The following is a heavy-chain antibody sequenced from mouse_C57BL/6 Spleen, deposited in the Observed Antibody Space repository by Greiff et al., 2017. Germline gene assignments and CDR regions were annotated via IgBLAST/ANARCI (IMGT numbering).Heavy chain of an antibody. CDR3: ARPYGSSYGWYFDV. CDR2: ISNGGGST. CDR1: GFTFSDYY. Sequence: EVQLVESGGGLVQPGGSLKLSCAASGFTFSDYYMYWVRQTPEKRLEWVAYISNGGGSTYYPDTVKGRFTISRDNAKNTLYLQMRRLKSEDTAMYYWARPYGSSYGWYFDVWGTGTTVTVSS. J-gene: IGHJ1*03. D-gene: IGHD1-1*01. V-gene: IGHV5-12*01.